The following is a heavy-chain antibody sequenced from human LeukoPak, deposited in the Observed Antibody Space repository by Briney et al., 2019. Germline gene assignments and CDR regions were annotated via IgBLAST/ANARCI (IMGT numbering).Heavy chain of an antibody. CDR1: ADSFSGYL. J-gene: IGHJ4*02. CDR2: VSDSGST. CDR3: ARSHGLY. V-gene: IGHV4-59*01. Sequence: SETLSLTCTVSADSFSGYLWAWIPQPPGKGLEWIGYVSDSGSTNYNPSLNSRPSISLDTAKNQFSLKLRSVTAADTAVYYCARSHGLYWGPGTLVTVSS.